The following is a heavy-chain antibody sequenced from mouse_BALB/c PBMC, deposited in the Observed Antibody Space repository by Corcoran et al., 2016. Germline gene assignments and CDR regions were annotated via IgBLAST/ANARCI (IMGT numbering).Heavy chain of an antibody. CDR3: AREGLTTAPAWVAY. CDR2: INPYNDGT. Sequence: EVPLQQSGPALVKPGASVKMSCKASGYTFTSYVMHWVKQKPGQGLEWIGYINPYNDGTKYNEKFKGKATLTSDKSSSTAYMELSSLTSEDSAVYYCAREGLTTAPAWVAYWGQGTLVTVSA. J-gene: IGHJ3*01. CDR1: GYTFTSYV. D-gene: IGHD1-2*01. V-gene: IGHV1S136*01.